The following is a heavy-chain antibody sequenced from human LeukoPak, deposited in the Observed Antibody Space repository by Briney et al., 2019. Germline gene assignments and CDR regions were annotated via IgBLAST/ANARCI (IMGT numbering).Heavy chain of an antibody. D-gene: IGHD6-19*01. Sequence: GGSLRLSCAASGFTVSSNYMSWVRQAPGKGLEWVSVIYSGGSTYYADSVKGRFTISRDNSKNTLYLQMNSLRAEDTAVYYRSASNIAVDGTFDYWGQGTLVTVSS. CDR2: IYSGGST. V-gene: IGHV3-53*01. CDR1: GFTVSSNY. J-gene: IGHJ4*02. CDR3: SASNIAVDGTFDY.